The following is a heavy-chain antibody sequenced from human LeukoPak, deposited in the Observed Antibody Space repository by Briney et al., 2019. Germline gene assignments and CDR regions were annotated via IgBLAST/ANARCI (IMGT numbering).Heavy chain of an antibody. Sequence: ASVKVSCKASGYTFTGYYMHWVRQAPGQGLEWMGWINPNSGGTDYAQKFQGRVTMTRDTSISTAYMEVSRLRSDDAAVYYCARDYYDSSGYSRFDPWGQGTLVTVSS. CDR3: ARDYYDSSGYSRFDP. CDR1: GYTFTGYY. CDR2: INPNSGGT. V-gene: IGHV1-2*02. D-gene: IGHD3-22*01. J-gene: IGHJ5*02.